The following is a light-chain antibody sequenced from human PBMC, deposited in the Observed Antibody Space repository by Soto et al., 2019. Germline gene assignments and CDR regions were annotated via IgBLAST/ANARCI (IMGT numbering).Light chain of an antibody. CDR2: MAS. CDR1: QTIRSW. V-gene: IGKV1-5*03. CDR3: QHSYSYPEA. Sequence: IQEIQSPSTLTGSIGDRVTITCRASQTIRSWLAWYQQKPGKAPKLLIYMASTLKSGVPSRFSGSGSGTEFTLTITSLQPADFATYYCQHSYSYPEAFGEGTKVDIK. J-gene: IGKJ4*01.